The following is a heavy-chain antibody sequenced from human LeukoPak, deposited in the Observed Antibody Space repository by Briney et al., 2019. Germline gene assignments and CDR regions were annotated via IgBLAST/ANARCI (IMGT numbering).Heavy chain of an antibody. V-gene: IGHV3-53*04. CDR2: IYSGGST. D-gene: IGHD3-10*01. J-gene: IGHJ6*02. CDR1: GFTVSSNY. CDR3: ARDLLLWFGELFDYYGMDV. Sequence: PGGSLRLSCAASGFTVSSNYMSWVRQAPGKGLEWVSVIYSGGSTYYADPVKGRFTISRHNSKNTLYLQMNSLRAEDTAVYYCARDLLLWFGELFDYYGMDVWGQGTTVTVSS.